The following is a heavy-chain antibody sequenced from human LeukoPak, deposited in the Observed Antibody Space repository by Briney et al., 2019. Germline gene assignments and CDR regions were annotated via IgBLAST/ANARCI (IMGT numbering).Heavy chain of an antibody. CDR2: PWYDGSNK. CDR1: GFPLRSYG. Sequence: GGPVRLSCGACGFPLRSYGILGVHQARGKGRDGVAAPWYDGSNKYYADYVKGRFTISRDNSKNTLYLQMNSLRAEDTAVYYRARDRSSGGWSRYYFDYWGQGTLVTLSS. D-gene: IGHD6-19*01. V-gene: IGHV3-33*01. CDR3: ARDRSSGGWSRYYFDY. J-gene: IGHJ4*02.